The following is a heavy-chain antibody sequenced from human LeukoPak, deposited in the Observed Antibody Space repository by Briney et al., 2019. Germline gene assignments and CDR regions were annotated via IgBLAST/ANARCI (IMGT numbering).Heavy chain of an antibody. CDR2: SIPILDMA. CDR3: ARDGGAALSLDI. J-gene: IGHJ3*02. D-gene: IGHD3-16*01. V-gene: IGHV1-69*04. CDR1: GDTFSRDS. Sequence: SVKVSCKASGDTFSRDSISWVRQAPGQGLEWMGRSIPILDMANYAQKFQGRVTITADKSTSTAYMELSSLRSEDTAVYYCARDGGAALSLDIWGQGTMVTVSS.